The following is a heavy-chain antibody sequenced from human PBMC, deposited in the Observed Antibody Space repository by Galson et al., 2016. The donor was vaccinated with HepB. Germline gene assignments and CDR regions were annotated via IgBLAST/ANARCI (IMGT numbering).Heavy chain of an antibody. V-gene: IGHV2-70*13. Sequence: PALVKPTQTLTLTCTFSGFSLSSSGICVTWIRQPPGKALEWLALIDWDDEKYYSTSLKTRLTISKDTSKNQVVLRMTNMDPADTATYYCARTSQPSWGFESYYFNGIDVWGRGTLVTVSS. D-gene: IGHD2/OR15-2a*01. J-gene: IGHJ2*01. CDR2: IDWDDEK. CDR3: ARTSQPSWGFESYYFNGIDV. CDR1: GFSLSSSGIC.